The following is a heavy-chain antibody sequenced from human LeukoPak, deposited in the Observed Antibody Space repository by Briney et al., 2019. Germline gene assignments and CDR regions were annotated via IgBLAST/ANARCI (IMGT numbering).Heavy chain of an antibody. J-gene: IGHJ5*02. V-gene: IGHV3-23*01. CDR1: GFPFSDHA. CDR2: ISNGNT. D-gene: IGHD2-21*02. Sequence: GGSLRLSCAASGFPFSDHAMSWVRQPPGKGLEWVSAISNGNTYYADSVRGRFTISRDDSKNMVYLQMNSLRDEDTALYYCVREAGYCASVCLKSNWFDPWGQGTLVTVSS. CDR3: VREAGYCASVCLKSNWFDP.